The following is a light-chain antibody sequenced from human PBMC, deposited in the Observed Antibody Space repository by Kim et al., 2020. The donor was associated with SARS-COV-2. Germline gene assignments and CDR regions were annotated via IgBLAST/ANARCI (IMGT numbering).Light chain of an antibody. CDR1: SGSIASNY. CDR2: EDN. CDR3: QSYDSRKWV. Sequence: NFMLTQPHSVSESPGKTVTISCTRSSGSIASNYVQWYQQRPGSAPTTVIYEDNQRPSGVPDRFSGSIDSSSNSASLTISGLKTEDEADYYCQSYDSRKWVFGGGTQPTDL. V-gene: IGLV6-57*04. J-gene: IGLJ3*02.